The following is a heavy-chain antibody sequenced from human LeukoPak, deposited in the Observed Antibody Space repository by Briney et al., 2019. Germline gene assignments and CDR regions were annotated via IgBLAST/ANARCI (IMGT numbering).Heavy chain of an antibody. D-gene: IGHD2-2*01. J-gene: IGHJ5*02. V-gene: IGHV1-2*02. CDR1: GYTFIGNY. Sequence: ASVKDSSKASGYTFIGNYVHWVRQAPGQGLEWMGWINPNGGAIKYAQKFQGRITMTRDTSINTAYMELSRLKSDDTAVYYCARDVVVVPVAWRPFEPWDEGTLVTVSS. CDR3: ARDVVVVPVAWRPFEP. CDR2: INPNGGAI.